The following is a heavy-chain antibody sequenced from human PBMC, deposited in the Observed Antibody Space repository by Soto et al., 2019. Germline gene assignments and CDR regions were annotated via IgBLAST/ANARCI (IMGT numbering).Heavy chain of an antibody. Sequence: PSQTLSLTCVVYGGSFSAYYWSWIRQPPGKGLEWIGEINHSGMTNDNPSLKSRDTISVETSKKPFSLHLSSGTAADTAAYYCARGLSQPGAYRHYYGSGSYFDYWGQGTLVTVSS. D-gene: IGHD3-10*01. V-gene: IGHV4-34*01. CDR2: INHSGMT. CDR3: ARGLSQPGAYRHYYGSGSYFDY. J-gene: IGHJ4*02. CDR1: GGSFSAYY.